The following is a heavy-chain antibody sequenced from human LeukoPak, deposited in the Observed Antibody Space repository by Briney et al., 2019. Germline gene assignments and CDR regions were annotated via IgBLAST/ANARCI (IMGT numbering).Heavy chain of an antibody. Sequence: PGGSLRLSCAASGFTFSSYAMHWVRQAPGKGLEWVAVISYDGSNKYYADSVKGGFTISRDNSKNTLYLQMNSLRAEDTAVYYCARARYGGGSGSYYFYYWGQGTLVTVSS. CDR1: GFTFSSYA. CDR2: ISYDGSNK. J-gene: IGHJ4*02. V-gene: IGHV3-30*01. CDR3: ARARYGGGSGSYYFYY. D-gene: IGHD3-10*01.